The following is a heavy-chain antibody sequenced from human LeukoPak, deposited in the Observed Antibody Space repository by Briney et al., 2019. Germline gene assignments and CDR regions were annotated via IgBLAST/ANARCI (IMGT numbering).Heavy chain of an antibody. J-gene: IGHJ4*02. CDR3: ARDWIAVSGTGFDS. CDR1: GFTFSSYE. D-gene: IGHD6-19*01. CDR2: ISSGGSNI. Sequence: PGGSLRLSCAASGFTFSSYEMNWVRQGPGKGLEWVSYISSGGSNIYYADSVKGRFTISRDNAKNSLYLQMNSLRAEDTAVYYCARDWIAVSGTGFDSWGQGTLVTVSS. V-gene: IGHV3-48*03.